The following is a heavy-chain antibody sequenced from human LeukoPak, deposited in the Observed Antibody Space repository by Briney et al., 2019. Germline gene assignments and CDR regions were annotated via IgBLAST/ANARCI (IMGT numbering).Heavy chain of an antibody. Sequence: SVKVSCKTSGGTFGSFAISWVRQAPGQGLEWMGRIIPIFGTTEYAQKFQGRVTITTDESRSTAYMEVSSPRSEDTAVYYCARDRKTISQYHYYYMDVWGKGTTVTVSS. J-gene: IGHJ6*03. D-gene: IGHD3-3*01. V-gene: IGHV1-69*05. CDR2: IIPIFGTT. CDR3: ARDRKTISQYHYYYMDV. CDR1: GGTFGSFA.